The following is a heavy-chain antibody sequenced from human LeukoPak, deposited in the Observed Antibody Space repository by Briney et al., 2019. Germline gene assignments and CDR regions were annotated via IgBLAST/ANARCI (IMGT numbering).Heavy chain of an antibody. CDR1: GFAFSSYA. D-gene: IGHD5-18*01. Sequence: GGSLRLSCAASGFAFSSYAMMWLRQAPGKGLEWVSALSGGATLYAESVKGRFTISRDNSKNTLYLQMSSLRVEDTAVYYCAKDPFYSYGSNWFDPWGQGTLVTVSS. V-gene: IGHV3-23*01. CDR2: LSGGAT. CDR3: AKDPFYSYGSNWFDP. J-gene: IGHJ5*02.